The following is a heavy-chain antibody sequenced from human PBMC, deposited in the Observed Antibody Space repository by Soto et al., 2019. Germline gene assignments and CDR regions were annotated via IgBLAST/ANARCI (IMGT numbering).Heavy chain of an antibody. D-gene: IGHD3-22*01. CDR2: TYYRSKWYN. Sequence: SQTLSLTCAISGDSVSSNSAAWNWIRQSPSRGLEWLGRTYYRSKWYNDYAVSVKSRITINPDTSKNQFSLQLNSVTPEDTAVYYCAREGGYDSSGYYSVRAFDIWGQGTMVTVSS. J-gene: IGHJ3*02. V-gene: IGHV6-1*01. CDR3: AREGGYDSSGYYSVRAFDI. CDR1: GDSVSSNSAA.